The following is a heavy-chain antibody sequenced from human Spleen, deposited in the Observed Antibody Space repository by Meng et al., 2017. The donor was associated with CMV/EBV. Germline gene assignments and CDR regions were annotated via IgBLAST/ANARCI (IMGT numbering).Heavy chain of an antibody. CDR2: IYYSGST. J-gene: IGHJ4*02. V-gene: IGHV4-39*07. D-gene: IGHD3-3*01. CDR3: ARGYDFWSGYDPGFDY. Sequence: SETLSLTCTVSGGSISSSSYYWGWIRQPPGKGLEWIRSIYYSGSTYYNPSLKSRVTISVDTSKNQFSLKLSSVTAADTAVYYCARGYDFWSGYDPGFDYWGQGTLVTVSS. CDR1: GGSISSSSYY.